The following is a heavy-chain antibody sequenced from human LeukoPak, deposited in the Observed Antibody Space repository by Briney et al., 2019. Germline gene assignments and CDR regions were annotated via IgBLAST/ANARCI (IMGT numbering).Heavy chain of an antibody. J-gene: IGHJ4*02. D-gene: IGHD6-6*01. Sequence: PGGSLRLSCAASGFTFSSYAMSWVRQAPGKGLEWVSAISGSGSSTYYADSVKGRFTISRDNSKNTLYLQMNSLRAEDTAVYYCAKDLYSSSSGDYWGQGTLVTVSS. CDR2: ISGSGSST. V-gene: IGHV3-23*01. CDR3: AKDLYSSSSGDY. CDR1: GFTFSSYA.